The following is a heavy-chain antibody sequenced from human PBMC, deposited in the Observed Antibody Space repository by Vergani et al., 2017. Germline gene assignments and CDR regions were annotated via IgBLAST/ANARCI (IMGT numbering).Heavy chain of an antibody. J-gene: IGHJ4*02. V-gene: IGHV3-30*18. D-gene: IGHD1-1*01. Sequence: QVQLVESGGGVVQPGRSLRLSCAASGFTFSSYGMHWVRQAPGQGLEWVAVISYDGSNKYYADSVKGRFTISRDNSKNTLYLQMNSLRAEDTAVYYCAKDRSRPGTTSHFDYWGQGTLVTVSS. CDR3: AKDRSRPGTTSHFDY. CDR1: GFTFSSYG. CDR2: ISYDGSNK.